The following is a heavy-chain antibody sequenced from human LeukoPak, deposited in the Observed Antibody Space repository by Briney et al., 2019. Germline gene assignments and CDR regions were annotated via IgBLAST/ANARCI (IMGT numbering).Heavy chain of an antibody. V-gene: IGHV3-23*01. CDR1: GFTFSSSA. Sequence: GGSLRLSCVASGFTFSSSAMSWVRQAPGKGLEWVSTIGTGDDRYYTDSVKGRFTISRDNSKNTLYLQMSSLRAEDTAVYYCAKNVQGRAIDYWGQGTLVTVSS. CDR3: AKNVQGRAIDY. CDR2: IGTGDDR. D-gene: IGHD2-15*01. J-gene: IGHJ4*02.